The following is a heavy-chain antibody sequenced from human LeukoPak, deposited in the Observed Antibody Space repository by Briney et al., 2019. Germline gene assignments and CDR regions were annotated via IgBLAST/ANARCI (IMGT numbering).Heavy chain of an antibody. D-gene: IGHD2-2*01. CDR1: GYTFTNYG. J-gene: IGHJ4*02. CDR3: SSTDY. CDR2: ISPYNGKT. V-gene: IGHV1-18*01. Sequence: ASVKVSCKTSGYTFTNYGINWVRQAPGQGLEWMGWISPYNGKTEFAQKFQGRVTITADKSTSTAYMELSSLRSEDTAVYYCSSTDYWGQGTLVTVSS.